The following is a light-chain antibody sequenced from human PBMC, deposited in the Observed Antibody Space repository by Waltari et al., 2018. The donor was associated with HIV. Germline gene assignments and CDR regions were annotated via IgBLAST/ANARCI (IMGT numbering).Light chain of an antibody. CDR1: SSDVGGYNY. CDR2: DVS. Sequence: QSALTQPRSVSGSPGQSVTISCTGTSSDVGGYNYVSWYQQQPVKAPKLMIYDVSKRPSVVPDRFSGSKSGNTASLTISGLQAEDEADYYSCSYAGLKVFGTGTKVTVL. J-gene: IGLJ1*01. V-gene: IGLV2-11*01. CDR3: CSYAGLKV.